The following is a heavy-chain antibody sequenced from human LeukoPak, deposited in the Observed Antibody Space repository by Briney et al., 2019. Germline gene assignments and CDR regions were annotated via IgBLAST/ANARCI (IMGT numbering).Heavy chain of an antibody. CDR3: AYNRNFALDN. J-gene: IGHJ4*01. V-gene: IGHV4/OR15-8*01. Sequence: SETLSLTCAVSGASIASHSWWSWVCQPPGKGLEWIGEVYHSGGANYKPSLKSRVTISVDTSRNHFSLKLTSVTAADTAVYFCAYNRNFALDNWGQGTLVTVSS. D-gene: IGHD1-14*01. CDR1: GASIASHSW. CDR2: VYHSGGA.